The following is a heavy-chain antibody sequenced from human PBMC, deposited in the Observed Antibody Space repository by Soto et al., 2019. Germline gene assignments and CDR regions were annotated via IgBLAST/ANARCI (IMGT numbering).Heavy chain of an antibody. J-gene: IGHJ6*02. CDR2: ISAYNGNT. Sequence: ASVKVSFKASGYTFTSYGISWVRQAPGQGLEWMGWISAYNGNTNYAQKLQGRVTMTTDTSTSTAYMELRSLRSDDTAVYYCASGQAGAVISPYYYYGMDVWGQGTTVTVSS. CDR1: GYTFTSYG. CDR3: ASGQAGAVISPYYYYGMDV. D-gene: IGHD3-22*01. V-gene: IGHV1-18*01.